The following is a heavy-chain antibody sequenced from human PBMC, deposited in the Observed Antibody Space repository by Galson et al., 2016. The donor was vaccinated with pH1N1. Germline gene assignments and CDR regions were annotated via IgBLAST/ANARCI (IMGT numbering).Heavy chain of an antibody. V-gene: IGHV3-7*01. CDR1: GFTFNRYW. J-gene: IGHJ6*02. CDR2: INQDGSDK. Sequence: SLRLSCAASGFTFNRYWMNWVRQAPGKGLEWVANINQDGSDKYYVDSVKGRFTISRDNAKNSLYLQMNSLRDEDTALYYCARAAFGQQSLWGQGTTVTVSS. D-gene: IGHD3-16*01. CDR3: ARAAFGQQSL.